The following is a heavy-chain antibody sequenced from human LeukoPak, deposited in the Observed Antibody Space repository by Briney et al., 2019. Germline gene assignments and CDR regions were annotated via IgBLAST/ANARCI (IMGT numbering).Heavy chain of an antibody. CDR3: ARQRDYGEYIYARYFDF. J-gene: IGHJ4*02. CDR1: GYSFTSYW. Sequence: GESLKIPCKGSGYSFTSYWIGWVRQMPGKGLEWMGIIYPGDSDTTYSPSFQGQVTISADKSIKTAYLQWSSLKASDTAMYYCARQRDYGEYIYARYFDFWGQGTLVTVSS. V-gene: IGHV5-51*01. CDR2: IYPGDSDT. D-gene: IGHD4-17*01.